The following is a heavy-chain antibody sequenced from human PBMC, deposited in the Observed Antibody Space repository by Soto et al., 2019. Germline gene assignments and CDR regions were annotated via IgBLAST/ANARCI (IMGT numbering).Heavy chain of an antibody. Sequence: GSLRLSCAASGFTFSDYYMSWIRQAPGKGLEWVSYISSSSSYTNYADSVKGRFTISRDNAKNSLYLQMNSLRAEDTAVYYCARAMTYYYGSGSHTYYFDYWGQGTLVTVSS. D-gene: IGHD3-10*01. CDR1: GFTFSDYY. J-gene: IGHJ4*02. CDR3: ARAMTYYYGSGSHTYYFDY. CDR2: ISSSSSYT. V-gene: IGHV3-11*06.